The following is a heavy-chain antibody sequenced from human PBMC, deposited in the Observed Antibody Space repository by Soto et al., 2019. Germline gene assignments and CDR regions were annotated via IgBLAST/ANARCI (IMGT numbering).Heavy chain of an antibody. CDR1: GGSISSYY. V-gene: IGHV4-59*08. CDR3: ARHDYDILTGYYSPFDY. J-gene: IGHJ4*02. D-gene: IGHD3-9*01. Sequence: PSETLSLTCTVSGGSISSYYWSWIRQPPGKGLEWIGYIYYSGSTNYNPSLKSRVTISVDTSKNQFSLKLSSVTAADTAVYYCARHDYDILTGYYSPFDYWGQGTLVTVSS. CDR2: IYYSGST.